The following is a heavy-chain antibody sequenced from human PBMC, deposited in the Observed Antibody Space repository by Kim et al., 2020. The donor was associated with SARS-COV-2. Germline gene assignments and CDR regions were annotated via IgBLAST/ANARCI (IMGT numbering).Heavy chain of an antibody. V-gene: IGHV7-4-1*02. Sequence: ASVKVSCKASGYTFTSYAMNWVRQAPGQGLEWMGWINTNTGNPTYAQGFTGRFVFSLDTSVSTAYLQISSLKAEDTAVYYCARVFDYYDSSGYYRIFDYWRLGTLVTVSS. D-gene: IGHD3-22*01. CDR1: GYTFTSYA. J-gene: IGHJ4*02. CDR2: INTNTGNP. CDR3: ARVFDYYDSSGYYRIFDY.